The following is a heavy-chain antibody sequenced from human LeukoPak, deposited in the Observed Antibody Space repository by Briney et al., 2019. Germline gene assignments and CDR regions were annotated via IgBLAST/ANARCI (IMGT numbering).Heavy chain of an antibody. V-gene: IGHV3-23*01. J-gene: IGHJ4*02. Sequence: PGGSLRLSCAASGFTFSSYAMSWVRQAPGKGPEWVSVISGSGASTYYADSVKGRFTISRDNSKNTLYLQMNSLRAEDTAVYYCAKDLLNYYDSSDYWGQGTLVTVSS. CDR3: AKDLLNYYDSSDY. D-gene: IGHD3-22*01. CDR2: ISGSGAST. CDR1: GFTFSSYA.